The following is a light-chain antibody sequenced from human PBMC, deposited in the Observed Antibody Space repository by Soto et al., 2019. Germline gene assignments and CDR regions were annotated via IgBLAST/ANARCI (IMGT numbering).Light chain of an antibody. Sequence: QSVLTQPASVSGSPGQSITISCTGTSSDVGGYNFVSWYQQYPGKAPILMIHDVTSGHSGVSNRYSGSKSGTTASLTISRHQAEDEAGYYGCSLASSTSYVLGTGTKHTVL. CDR3: CSLASSTSYV. CDR2: DVT. V-gene: IGLV2-14*01. J-gene: IGLJ1*01. CDR1: SSDVGGYNF.